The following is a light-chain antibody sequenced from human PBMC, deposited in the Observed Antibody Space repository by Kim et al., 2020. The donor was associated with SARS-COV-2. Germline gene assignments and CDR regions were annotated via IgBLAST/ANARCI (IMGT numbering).Light chain of an antibody. Sequence: PPGESSTLSGRASQSVSSYLAWYQQKPGQAPRLLIYDASNRATGIPARFSGSGSGTDFTLTISSLEPEDFAVYYCQQRSNWPPFTFGPGTKVDIK. CDR3: QQRSNWPPFT. J-gene: IGKJ3*01. V-gene: IGKV3-11*01. CDR2: DAS. CDR1: QSVSSY.